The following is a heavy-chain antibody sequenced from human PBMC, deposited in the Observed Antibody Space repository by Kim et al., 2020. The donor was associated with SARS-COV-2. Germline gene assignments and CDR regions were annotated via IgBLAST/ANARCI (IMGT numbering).Heavy chain of an antibody. D-gene: IGHD6-13*01. J-gene: IGHJ6*02. CDR1: GYIPTELS. CDR2: FDPEEDKT. CDR3: ATQEQAYYYAMDV. Sequence: ASVKVSCKVSGYIPTELSIHWVRQAPGNGLEWMGGFDPEEDKTIYAQKFQGRVSMTEDTSTHTAYLELRSLRSEDTALYYFATQEQAYYYAMDVWGQGTT. V-gene: IGHV1-24*01.